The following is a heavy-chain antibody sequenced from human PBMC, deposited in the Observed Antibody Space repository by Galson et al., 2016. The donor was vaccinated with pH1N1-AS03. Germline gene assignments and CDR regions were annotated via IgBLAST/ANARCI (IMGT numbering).Heavy chain of an antibody. V-gene: IGHV1-3*04. J-gene: IGHJ5*02. CDR3: ARVSAAAWFDP. Sequence: SVKVSCKASGYTFSSYAMHWVRQAPGQRLEWMGWINTDNGNTKYSQKFQGRVTITRDTSASTAYMELNSLSSEDTAVYYCARVSAAAWFDPWGQGTLVTVPS. CDR2: INTDNGNT. CDR1: GYTFSSYA. D-gene: IGHD6-13*01.